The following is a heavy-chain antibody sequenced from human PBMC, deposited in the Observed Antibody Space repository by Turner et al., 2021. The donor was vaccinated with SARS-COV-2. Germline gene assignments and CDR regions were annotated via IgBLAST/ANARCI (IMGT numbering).Heavy chain of an antibody. V-gene: IGHV3-30-3*01. CDR3: ARDRIIWDRGVYYYYGMDV. J-gene: IGHJ6*02. CDR1: GFTFSNYA. D-gene: IGHD1-26*01. Sequence: QVQLVESGGGVVLPGRSLRLSCAASGFTFSNYAMHWVRQAPGKGLEWVAVISYDGSNKYYADSVKGRFTISRDNSKNTLYLQMNSLRAEDTAVYYCARDRIIWDRGVYYYYGMDVWGQGTTVTVSS. CDR2: ISYDGSNK.